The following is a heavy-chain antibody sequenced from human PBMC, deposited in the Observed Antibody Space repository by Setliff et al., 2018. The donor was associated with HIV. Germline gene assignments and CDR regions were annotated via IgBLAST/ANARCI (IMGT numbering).Heavy chain of an antibody. D-gene: IGHD2-2*01. CDR2: IIPIFGTA. J-gene: IGHJ3*02. V-gene: IGHV1-69*13. CDR1: GGTFSSYA. CDR3: ARSRDIVVVPAAPRGAFDI. Sequence: ASVKVSCKASGGTFSSYAISWVRQAPGQGLEWMGGIIPIFGTANYAQKFQGRVTITADESTSTTYMELSSLRSEDTAVYYCARSRDIVVVPAAPRGAFDIWGQGTMVTVSS.